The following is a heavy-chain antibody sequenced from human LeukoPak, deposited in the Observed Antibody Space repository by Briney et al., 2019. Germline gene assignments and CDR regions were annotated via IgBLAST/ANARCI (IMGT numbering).Heavy chain of an antibody. CDR3: ARGYCSGGTCYLVENWFDP. CDR2: INPNSGGT. D-gene: IGHD2-15*01. Sequence: ASVKASCKASGYTFTGYYMYWVRQAPGQGPEWMGRINPNSGGTDYAQNFQGRVTMTRDTSISTAYMELSRLRSDDTAVYYCARGYCSGGTCYLVENWFDPWGQGTLVTVSS. CDR1: GYTFTGYY. V-gene: IGHV1-2*06. J-gene: IGHJ5*02.